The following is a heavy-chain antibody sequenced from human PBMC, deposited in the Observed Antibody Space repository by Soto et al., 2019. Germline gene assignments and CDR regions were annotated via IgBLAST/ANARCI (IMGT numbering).Heavy chain of an antibody. CDR1: GYTFTSYG. V-gene: IGHV1-18*01. J-gene: IGHJ4*01. CDR2: ISAYNGNT. CDR3: ARDNCVDYGDYGVPVYLDY. D-gene: IGHD4-17*01. Sequence: ASVKVSCKASGYTFTSYGISWVRQAPGQGLEWMGWISAYNGNTNYAQKLQGRVTMTTDTSTSTAYMELRSLRSDDTAVYYCARDNCVDYGDYGVPVYLDYRGQRTLVTVSS.